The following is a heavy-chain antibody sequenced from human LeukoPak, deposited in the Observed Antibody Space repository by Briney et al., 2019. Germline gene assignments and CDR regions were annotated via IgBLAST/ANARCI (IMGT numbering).Heavy chain of an antibody. V-gene: IGHV4-31*03. J-gene: IGHJ4*02. CDR1: GASISSGGYY. CDR3: ARFTMIRGVDY. Sequence: SETLSLTCTVSGASISSGGYYWSWIRQHPGQGLEWIGYIYYSGSTYYNPSLKSRVTISVDTSKNQFSLNLSSVTAADTAVYYCARFTMIRGVDYWGQGALVTVSS. D-gene: IGHD3-10*01. CDR2: IYYSGST.